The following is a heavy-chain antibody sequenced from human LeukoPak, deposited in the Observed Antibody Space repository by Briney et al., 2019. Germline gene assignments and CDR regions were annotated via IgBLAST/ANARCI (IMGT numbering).Heavy chain of an antibody. V-gene: IGHV3-23*01. CDR2: IRGSGSST. J-gene: IGHJ3*02. CDR3: AKDQWWFGELHAFDI. Sequence: PGGSLRLSCAASGFTFSSYAMNWVRQAPGKGLEWVSTIRGSGSSTYYADSVKGRFTISRDNSKNTLSLQMNRLRAEDTAVYYCAKDQWWFGELHAFDIWGQGTMVTVSS. CDR1: GFTFSSYA. D-gene: IGHD3-10*01.